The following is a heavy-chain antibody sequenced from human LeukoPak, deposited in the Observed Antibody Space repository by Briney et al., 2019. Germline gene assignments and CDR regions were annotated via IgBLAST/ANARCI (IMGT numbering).Heavy chain of an antibody. CDR2: ISSTGGTI. Sequence: GGSLRLSCAASGFTFSSNSMNWVRQAPGKGLEWVSYISSTGGTIYYADSMKGRFTISRDNAMNTVYLQMNSLRAEDTAVYYCARVLSGSWDWFDPWGQGTLVTVSS. CDR1: GFTFSSNS. D-gene: IGHD3-22*01. J-gene: IGHJ5*02. V-gene: IGHV3-48*04. CDR3: ARVLSGSWDWFDP.